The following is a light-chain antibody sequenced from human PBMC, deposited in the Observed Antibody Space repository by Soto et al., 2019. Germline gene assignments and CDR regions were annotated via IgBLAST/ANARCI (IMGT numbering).Light chain of an antibody. CDR1: QSISSW. Sequence: DIQMTQSPSTLSASVGDRVTITCRASQSISSWLAWYQQKPGKAPNLLIYDGSSLESGVPSRFSGSGSGTEFTLTISSLQPDDFATYYCQQYNSYSGTFGQGTKVDIK. CDR2: DGS. CDR3: QQYNSYSGT. V-gene: IGKV1-5*01. J-gene: IGKJ1*01.